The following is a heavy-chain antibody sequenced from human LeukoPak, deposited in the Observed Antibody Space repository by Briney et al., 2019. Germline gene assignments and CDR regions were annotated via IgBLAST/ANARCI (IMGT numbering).Heavy chain of an antibody. D-gene: IGHD5-12*01. V-gene: IGHV3-21*01. CDR1: GFTFSSYS. J-gene: IGHJ4*02. Sequence: GGSLRLSCAASGFTFSSYSMNWVRQAPGKGLEWVSSISSSSSYIYYADSVKGRFTISRDNAKNSPYLQMNSLRAEDTAVYYCAREGIYSGYDPYYFDYWGQGTLVTVSS. CDR3: AREGIYSGYDPYYFDY. CDR2: ISSSSSYI.